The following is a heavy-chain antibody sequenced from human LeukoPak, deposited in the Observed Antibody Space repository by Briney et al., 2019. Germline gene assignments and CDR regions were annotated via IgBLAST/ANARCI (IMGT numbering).Heavy chain of an antibody. D-gene: IGHD6-19*01. CDR1: GFTVSNNY. CDR3: AKGGHFSSGWAYDY. J-gene: IGHJ4*02. CDR2: IGGSGSNT. V-gene: IGHV3-23*01. Sequence: GGSLRLSCAASGFTVSNNYMSWVRQAPGKGLEWVSTIGGSGSNTFYADSVKGRFTISRDNSKNTLYLQMNSLRAEDSAVYYCAKGGHFSSGWAYDYWGQGMLVTVSS.